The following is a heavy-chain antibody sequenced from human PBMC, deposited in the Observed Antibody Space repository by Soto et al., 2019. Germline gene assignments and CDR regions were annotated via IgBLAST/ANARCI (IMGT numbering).Heavy chain of an antibody. D-gene: IGHD3-22*01. CDR2: IYYTGST. V-gene: IGHV4-61*01. J-gene: IGHJ4*02. CDR1: GGSVNTAPYH. CDR3: ARDHHSYYDTSGYYPYFDF. Sequence: SETLSLTCTVSGGSVNTAPYHWSWIRQSPRNGLEWIGNIYYTGSTNYNPSFESRVAISLDTSNNQFPLRLTPLTAADTAVYFCARDHHSYYDTSGYYPYFDFWGQGTLVTVSS.